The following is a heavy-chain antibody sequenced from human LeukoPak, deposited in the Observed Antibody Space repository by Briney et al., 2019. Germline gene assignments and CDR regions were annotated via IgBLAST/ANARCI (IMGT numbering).Heavy chain of an antibody. CDR3: AKSWGGWFAYFDY. J-gene: IGHJ4*02. CDR2: IYSGGST. CDR1: GFTVSSNY. D-gene: IGHD6-19*01. Sequence: PGGSLRLSCAASGFTVSSNYMSWVRQAPGKGLEWVSVIYSGGSTYYADSVKGRFTISRDNSKNTLYLQMNSLRAEDTAVYYCAKSWGGWFAYFDYWGQGTLVTVSS. V-gene: IGHV3-53*01.